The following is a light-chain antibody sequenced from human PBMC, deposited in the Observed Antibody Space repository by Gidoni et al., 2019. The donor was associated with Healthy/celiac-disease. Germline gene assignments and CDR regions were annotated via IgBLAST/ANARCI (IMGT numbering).Light chain of an antibody. CDR3: QTWGTGIVV. Sequence: QLVLTQSPSASASLRASVKLTCTLSRGHSSYAIAWHQQQPEKGPRYLMKLNSDGSHSKGDGIPDRFSGSSSGAERYLTISSLQSEDEADYYCQTWGTGIVVFGGGTKLTVL. CDR1: RGHSSYA. J-gene: IGLJ2*01. CDR2: LNSDGSH. V-gene: IGLV4-69*01.